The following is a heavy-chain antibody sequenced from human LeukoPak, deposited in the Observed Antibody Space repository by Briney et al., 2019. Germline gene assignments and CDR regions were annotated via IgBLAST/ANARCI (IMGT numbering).Heavy chain of an antibody. CDR1: GGSISSYY. D-gene: IGHD2-2*02. CDR2: IYTSGST. V-gene: IGHV4-4*07. CDR3: ARDLPFQLLYGHDAFHI. Sequence: SETLSLTCTVSGGSISSYYWSWIRQPAGKGLEWIGRIYTSGSTNYNPSLKSRVTMSVDTSKNQFSLKLSSVTAADTAVYYCARDLPFQLLYGHDAFHIWGQGTMVTVSS. J-gene: IGHJ3*02.